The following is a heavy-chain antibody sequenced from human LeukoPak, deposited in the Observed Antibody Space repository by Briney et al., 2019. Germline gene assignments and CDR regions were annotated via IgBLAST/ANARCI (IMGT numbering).Heavy chain of an antibody. CDR1: GFTFSCYA. CDR2: ISYDGSNK. CDR3: ARATSWYFDY. V-gene: IGHV3-30*01. J-gene: IGHJ4*02. Sequence: GGSLRLSCAASGFTFSCYAMHWVRQAPGKGLEWVAVISYDGSNKYYADSVKGRFTISRDNSKNTLYLQMNSLRAEDTAVYYCARATSWYFDYWGQGTLVAVSP. D-gene: IGHD6-6*01.